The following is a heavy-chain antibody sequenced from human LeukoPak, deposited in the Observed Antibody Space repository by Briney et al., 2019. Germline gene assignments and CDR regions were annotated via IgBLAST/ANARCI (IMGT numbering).Heavy chain of an antibody. D-gene: IGHD3-22*01. Sequence: ASVQLSCNASGYTFTGYYMHWVRQAPGQGLEWMGWINPNSGGTNYAHQFQGRVNKTSDTTIRTAYKALSRLASDDTAGEYCGRVRRHGYYYGSRGYPIDYWGQGTLVTVSS. V-gene: IGHV1-2*02. CDR3: GRVRRHGYYYGSRGYPIDY. J-gene: IGHJ4*02. CDR2: INPNSGGT. CDR1: GYTFTGYY.